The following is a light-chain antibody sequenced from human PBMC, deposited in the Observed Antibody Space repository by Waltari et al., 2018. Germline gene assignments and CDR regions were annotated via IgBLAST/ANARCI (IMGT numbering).Light chain of an antibody. V-gene: IGLV3-19*01. CDR2: GTN. J-gene: IGLJ2*01. CDR3: NSRDSNTKEIL. Sequence: SSGLTQDPGVSVALGQPVTITCRGGSLRTYYEGRYQQKTGQAPTLVIYGTNKRPLGIPDRFSGSGSGNTASLTITGAQADDEADYYCNSRDSNTKEILFGGGTKLTVL. CDR1: SLRTYY.